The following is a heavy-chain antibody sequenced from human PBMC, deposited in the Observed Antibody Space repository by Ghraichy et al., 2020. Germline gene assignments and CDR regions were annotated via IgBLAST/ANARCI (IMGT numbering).Heavy chain of an antibody. D-gene: IGHD3-10*01. CDR3: ASRSSVVYYYYYYYGMDV. J-gene: IGHJ6*02. Sequence: ASVKVSCKASGYTFTSYDINWVRQATGQGLEWMGWMNPNSGNTGYAQKFQGRVTMTRNTSISTAYMELSSLRSEDTAVYYCASRSSVVYYYYYYYGMDVWGQGTTVTVSS. CDR2: MNPNSGNT. V-gene: IGHV1-8*01. CDR1: GYTFTSYD.